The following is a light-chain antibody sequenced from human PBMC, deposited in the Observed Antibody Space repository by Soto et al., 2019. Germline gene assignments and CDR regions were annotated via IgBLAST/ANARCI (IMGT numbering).Light chain of an antibody. CDR1: SSDVGGYNY. J-gene: IGLJ1*01. CDR3: AAWDDSLNGYV. CDR2: SNN. Sequence: QSALTQPRSVSGSPGQSVTISCTGTSSDVGGYNYVSWYQQLPGTAPKLLIYSNNQRPSGVPDRFSGSKSGTSASLAISGLQSEDEADYYCAAWDDSLNGYVFGTGTKVTVL. V-gene: IGLV1-44*01.